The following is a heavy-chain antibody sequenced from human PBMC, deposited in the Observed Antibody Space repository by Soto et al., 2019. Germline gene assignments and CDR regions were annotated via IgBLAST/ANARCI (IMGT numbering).Heavy chain of an antibody. D-gene: IGHD6-19*01. J-gene: IGHJ4*02. CDR1: GGSFSGYY. Sequence: QVQLQQWGAGLLKPSETLSLTCAVYGGSFSGYYWCWIRQPPGKGLEWIGEINHSGSTNYNPSLKSRVTISVDTSKNQFSLKLSSVTAADTAVYYCARVPFSSGWYEFDYWGQGTLVTVSS. CDR2: INHSGST. V-gene: IGHV4-34*01. CDR3: ARVPFSSGWYEFDY.